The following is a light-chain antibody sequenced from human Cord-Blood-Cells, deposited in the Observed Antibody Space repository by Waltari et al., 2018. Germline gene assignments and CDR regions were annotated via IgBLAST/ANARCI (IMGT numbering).Light chain of an antibody. J-gene: IGKJ3*01. Sequence: DIVLPHSPGTLSLSPGERATLSCRASQSVSSSYLAWYQQKPGQAPRLLIDGASSRATGIPDRFSGSGSGTDFTLTISRLEPEDFAVYYCQQYGSSPFTFGPGTKVDIK. CDR1: QSVSSSY. V-gene: IGKV3-20*01. CDR2: GAS. CDR3: QQYGSSPFT.